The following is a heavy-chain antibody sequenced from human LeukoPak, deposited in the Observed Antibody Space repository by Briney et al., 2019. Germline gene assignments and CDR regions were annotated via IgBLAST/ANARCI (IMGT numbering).Heavy chain of an antibody. CDR1: GGSLSSSSYY. J-gene: IGHJ4*02. D-gene: IGHD6-19*01. CDR2: IYYSGST. Sequence: SETRSLTCSVSGGSLSSSSYYWGWIRQSPGKGLEWIGNIYYSGSTYNNPSLKSRVTISVDTSKNQFSLKLSSVTAADTAVYYCARWVRAVFDYWGQGTLVTVSS. V-gene: IGHV4-39*01. CDR3: ARWVRAVFDY.